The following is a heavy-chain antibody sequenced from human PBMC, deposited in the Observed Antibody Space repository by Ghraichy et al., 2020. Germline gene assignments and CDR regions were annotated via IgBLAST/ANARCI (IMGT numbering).Heavy chain of an antibody. Sequence: GGSLRLSCAASGFTFSSYWMSWVRQAPGKGLEWVANIKQDGSEKYYVDSVKGRFTISRDNAKNSLYLQMNSLRAEDTAVYYCARDTIAAAGPADYWGQGTLVTVSS. D-gene: IGHD6-13*01. J-gene: IGHJ4*02. CDR3: ARDTIAAAGPADY. V-gene: IGHV3-7*01. CDR1: GFTFSSYW. CDR2: IKQDGSEK.